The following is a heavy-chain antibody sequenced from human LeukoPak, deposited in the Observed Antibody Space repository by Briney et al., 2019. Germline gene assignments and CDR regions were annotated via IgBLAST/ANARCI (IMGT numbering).Heavy chain of an antibody. D-gene: IGHD1-26*01. Sequence: GGSLRLSCAASGFTFSSYWMSWVRQAPGKGLEWVANIKQDGSEKYYVDSVKGRFTISRDNAKKSLYPQMNSLRAEDTAVYYCAIMSSGSYSVVRAFDIWGQGTMVTVSS. J-gene: IGHJ3*02. CDR3: AIMSSGSYSVVRAFDI. V-gene: IGHV3-7*01. CDR1: GFTFSSYW. CDR2: IKQDGSEK.